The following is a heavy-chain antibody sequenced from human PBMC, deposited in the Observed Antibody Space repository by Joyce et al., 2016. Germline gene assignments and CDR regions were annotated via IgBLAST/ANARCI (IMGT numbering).Heavy chain of an antibody. Sequence: QVQLQESGPGLVKPSETLFLTCTVSGGSLSSYFWTWIRPPPGKGLEWIGNIYYTGSTNYNPSLESRVTISVDTSKNQFSLGMTYVTAADTAVYYCARQNAGGNSFGRSYYGLDLWGRGTTVTVAS. J-gene: IGHJ6*02. D-gene: IGHD5-18*01. V-gene: IGHV4-59*08. CDR1: GGSLSSYF. CDR3: ARQNAGGNSFGRSYYGLDL. CDR2: IYYTGST.